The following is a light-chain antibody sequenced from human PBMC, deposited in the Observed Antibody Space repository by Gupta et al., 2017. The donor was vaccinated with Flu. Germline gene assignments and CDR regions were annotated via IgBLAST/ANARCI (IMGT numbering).Light chain of an antibody. Sequence: AVQMTQSPSSLSASVGDRVTITCRASRDIRNDVGWYQQKPGKTPQLLIFAASRLQSGVPSRFSGSGVGSDFTLTINSLQPEDFATYYCLQNAFSPTTFGQGTTVEVK. V-gene: IGKV1-6*02. CDR3: LQNAFSPTT. CDR2: AAS. J-gene: IGKJ1*01. CDR1: RDIRND.